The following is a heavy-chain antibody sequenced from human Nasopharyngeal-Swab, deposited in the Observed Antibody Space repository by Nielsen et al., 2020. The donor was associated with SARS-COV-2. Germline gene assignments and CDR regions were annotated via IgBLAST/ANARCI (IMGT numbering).Heavy chain of an antibody. V-gene: IGHV3-11*04. D-gene: IGHD1-1*01. CDR1: GFTFSDYY. J-gene: IGHJ4*02. CDR2: ISSSGSTI. Sequence: GESLKISCAASGFTFSDYYMSWIRQAPGKGLEWVSYISSSGSTIYYADSVKGRFTISRDNAKNTLYLQMNSLRAEDTAVYYCARDLDTTLGYWGQGTLVTVSS. CDR3: ARDLDTTLGY.